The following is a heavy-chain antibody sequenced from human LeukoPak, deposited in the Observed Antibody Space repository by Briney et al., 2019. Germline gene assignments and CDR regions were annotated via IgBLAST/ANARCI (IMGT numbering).Heavy chain of an antibody. CDR1: GYTFTSYG. V-gene: IGHV1-18*01. CDR3: ARASGMAPTGNFDY. D-gene: IGHD1-1*01. CDR2: ISAYSGNT. J-gene: IGHJ4*02. Sequence: GASVKVSCKPSGYTFTSYGITWVRQAPGQGLEWMGWISAYSGNTNYAQRLQGRLSMTTDTSTSTAYMELRSLRSDDTALYYCARASGMAPTGNFDYWGQGTLVTVSS.